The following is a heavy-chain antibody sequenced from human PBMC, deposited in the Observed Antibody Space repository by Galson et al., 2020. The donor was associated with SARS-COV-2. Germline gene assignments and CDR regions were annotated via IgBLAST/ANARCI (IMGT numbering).Heavy chain of an antibody. D-gene: IGHD3-3*01. CDR1: GFTFGDYA. J-gene: IGHJ4*02. CDR2: IRRKAYGRTP. CDR3: TRDDFWSGYAAY. Sequence: GGSLRLSCTASGFTFGDYAMSWFRQAPGKGLEWVGFIRRKAYGRTPEYAASVKGRFTISRDDSKSIAYLQMNSLKTEDTAVYYCTRDDFWSGYAAYWGQGTLVTVAS. V-gene: IGHV3-49*03.